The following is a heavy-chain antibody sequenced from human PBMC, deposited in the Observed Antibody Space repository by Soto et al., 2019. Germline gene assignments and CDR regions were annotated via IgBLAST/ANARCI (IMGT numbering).Heavy chain of an antibody. V-gene: IGHV3-33*01. Sequence: QVQLVESGGGVVQPGRSLRLSCAASGFTFSSYGMHWVRQAPGKGLEWVAVIWYDGSNKYYADSVKGRFTISRDNSKNTLYLQMNSLRAEDTAVYYCARVSDSGWHDFWSGSYYFDYWGQGTLVTVSS. J-gene: IGHJ4*02. D-gene: IGHD3-3*01. CDR3: ARVSDSGWHDFWSGSYYFDY. CDR1: GFTFSSYG. CDR2: IWYDGSNK.